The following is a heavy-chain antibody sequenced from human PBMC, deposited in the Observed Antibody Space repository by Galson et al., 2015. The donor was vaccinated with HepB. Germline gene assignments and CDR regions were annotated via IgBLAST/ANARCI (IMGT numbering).Heavy chain of an antibody. CDR1: GGTFSSYA. CDR3: ARDGDGYNYGLDY. CDR2: IIPIFGTA. J-gene: IGHJ4*02. V-gene: IGHV1-69*01. D-gene: IGHD5-24*01. Sequence: CKASGGTFSSYAISWVRQAPGQGLEWMGGIIPIFGTANYAQKFQGRVTITADESTSTAYMELSSLRSEDTAVYYCARDGDGYNYGLDYWGQGTLVTVSS.